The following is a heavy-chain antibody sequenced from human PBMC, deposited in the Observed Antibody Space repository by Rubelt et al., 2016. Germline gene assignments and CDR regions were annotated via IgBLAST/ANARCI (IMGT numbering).Heavy chain of an antibody. CDR2: TYYRSTWYY. J-gene: IGHJ4*02. Sequence: GLVKPSQTLSLPCAISGDSVSSNSVTWNWIRQSPSRGLEYLGRTYYRSTWYYDYAVSVKSRITINPDTSKNQFSLQLNSVTPEDTAVYFCARESAAGWVEYWGQGALVTVSS. CDR3: ARESAAGWVEY. CDR1: GDSVSSNSVT. D-gene: IGHD6-13*01. V-gene: IGHV6-1*02.